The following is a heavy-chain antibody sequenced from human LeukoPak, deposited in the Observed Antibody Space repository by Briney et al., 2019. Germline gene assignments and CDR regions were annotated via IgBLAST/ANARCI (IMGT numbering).Heavy chain of an antibody. J-gene: IGHJ5*02. CDR1: GYTFTGYH. CDR3: ARGGASPLNWFDP. V-gene: IGHV1-69*04. CDR2: IIPILGIA. Sequence: SVKVSCKASGYTFTGYHMHWVRQAPGQGLEWMGRIIPILGIANYAQKFQGRVTITADKSTSTAYMELSSLRSEDTAVYYCARGGASPLNWFDPWGQGTLVTVSS.